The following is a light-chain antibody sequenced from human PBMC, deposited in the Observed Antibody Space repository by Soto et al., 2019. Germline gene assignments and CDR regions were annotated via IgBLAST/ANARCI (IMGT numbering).Light chain of an antibody. CDR2: VAS. Sequence: DIQLTQSPSSVSASVGDRVTITCRASQDIGTWLAWYQQKPGKAPKLLIYVASNLQSGVPSRFSGAGSGTDFNLTITSLQPEDFATYHCQQADSFPFTFGLGTKVDFK. CDR3: QQADSFPFT. J-gene: IGKJ3*01. V-gene: IGKV1-12*01. CDR1: QDIGTW.